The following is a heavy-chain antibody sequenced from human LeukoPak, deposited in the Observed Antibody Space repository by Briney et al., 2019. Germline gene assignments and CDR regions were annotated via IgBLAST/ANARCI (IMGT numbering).Heavy chain of an antibody. CDR2: ISTDAKTI. CDR1: GFTFSGNW. CDR3: VRGQSTAWGLDY. Sequence: GGSLRLSCAASGFTFSGNWMHWVRQAPGKGLEWVSHISTDAKTITYADFVKGRFTISRDNAKITLYLQMNSLRAEDTALYYCVRGQSTAWGLDYWGQGTLVTVSS. D-gene: IGHD3-16*01. V-gene: IGHV3-74*01. J-gene: IGHJ4*02.